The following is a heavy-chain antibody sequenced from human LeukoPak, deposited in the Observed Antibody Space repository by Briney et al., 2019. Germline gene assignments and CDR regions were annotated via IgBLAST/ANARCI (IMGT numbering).Heavy chain of an antibody. D-gene: IGHD3-22*01. CDR1: GFTFSSYS. CDR2: IYSGGST. J-gene: IGHJ4*02. CDR3: ARDTMGHDYYDSSGYYPD. V-gene: IGHV3-53*01. Sequence: SGGSLRLSCAASGFTFSSYSMNWVRQAPGKGLEWVSVIYSGGSTYYADSVKGRFTISRDNSKNTLYLQMNSLRAEDTAVYYCARDTMGHDYYDSSGYYPDWGQGTLVTVSS.